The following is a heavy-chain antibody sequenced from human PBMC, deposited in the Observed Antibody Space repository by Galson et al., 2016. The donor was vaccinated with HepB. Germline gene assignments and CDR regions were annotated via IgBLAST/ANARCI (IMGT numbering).Heavy chain of an antibody. V-gene: IGHV3-48*02. Sequence: SLRLSCAASGFIFSDYAMSWVRQAPGKGPEWVSYISGSSDTIFYSESVKGRFTISRDNGKNSVSLQMNSLRDEDTAVYFCAREGVGSFSGWGQGTLVIVSS. CDR3: AREGVGSFSG. CDR2: ISGSSDTI. J-gene: IGHJ4*02. D-gene: IGHD2/OR15-2a*01. CDR1: GFIFSDYA.